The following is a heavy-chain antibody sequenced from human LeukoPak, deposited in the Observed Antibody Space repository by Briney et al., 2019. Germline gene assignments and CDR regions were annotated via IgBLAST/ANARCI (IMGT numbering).Heavy chain of an antibody. CDR2: INPNSGGT. CDR3: AKSPDYSSPLLGFDY. Sequence: ASVKVSCKASEYIFTDYYIHWVRQAPGQGLEWLGWINPNSGGTNYAPKFQDRITMTVDKSISTIYLELSRLTSDDTAIFYCAKSPDYSSPLLGFDYWGQGTLVTVSS. D-gene: IGHD4-11*01. V-gene: IGHV1-2*02. CDR1: EYIFTDYY. J-gene: IGHJ4*02.